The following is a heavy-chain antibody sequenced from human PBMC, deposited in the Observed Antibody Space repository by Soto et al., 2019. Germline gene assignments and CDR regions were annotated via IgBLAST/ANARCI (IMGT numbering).Heavy chain of an antibody. J-gene: IGHJ6*02. D-gene: IGHD3-16*01. V-gene: IGHV1-18*01. CDR3: ARGGYYDNSWGKLSHYGLDV. CDR2: ISPYNDYT. Sequence: QVQLAQSANEVKKPGASVRVSCKAAGYTFIRYGIAWVRQAPEQGLEWMGWISPYNDYTVYAQKFQGRVSMTADTSTRTVYMNLRGLKSDDTAVYYCARGGYYDNSWGKLSHYGLDVWGQGTSVSVSS. CDR1: GYTFIRYG.